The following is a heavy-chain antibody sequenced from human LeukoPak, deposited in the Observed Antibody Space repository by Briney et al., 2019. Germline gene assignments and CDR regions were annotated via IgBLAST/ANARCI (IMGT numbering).Heavy chain of an antibody. V-gene: IGHV3-23*01. CDR2: ISGSGAST. CDR1: GFTFSNYA. Sequence: PGGSLRLSCAASGFTFSNYAMSWVRQVPGKGLEWVSTISGSGASTYYADSVKGRFTISRDNSKNTLYLQMNSLRAEDTAVYYCAKSTYWSNPYYFDYWGQGALVTVSS. CDR3: AKSTYWSNPYYFDY. J-gene: IGHJ4*02. D-gene: IGHD2-2*01.